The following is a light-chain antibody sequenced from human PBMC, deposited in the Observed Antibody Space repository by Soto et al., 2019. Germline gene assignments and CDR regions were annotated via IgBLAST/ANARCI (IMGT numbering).Light chain of an antibody. V-gene: IGLV2-14*01. CDR2: EVS. J-gene: IGLJ1*01. Sequence: QSALTQPASVSGSPGQSITISCTGTSSDVGGYNYVSWYQQHPGKAPKLMIYEVSNRPSGVSNRFSGSKSGNTASLTISGLQAEDEADYYCSSYIQAAALGYVFGTGTKLTVL. CDR1: SSDVGGYNY. CDR3: SSYIQAAALGYV.